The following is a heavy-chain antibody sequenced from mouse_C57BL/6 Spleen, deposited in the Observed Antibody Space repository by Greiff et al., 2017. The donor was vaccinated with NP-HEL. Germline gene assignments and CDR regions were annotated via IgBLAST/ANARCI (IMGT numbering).Heavy chain of an antibody. CDR2: IHPNSGST. D-gene: IGHD2-4*01. V-gene: IGHV1-64*01. J-gene: IGHJ1*03. CDR1: GYTFTSYW. CDR3: ASSYDYDDNWYFDV. Sequence: QVQLQQPGAELVKPGASVKLSCKASGYTFTSYWMHWVKQRPGQGLEWIGMIHPNSGSTNYNEKFKSKATLTVDKSSSTAYMQLSSLTSEDSAVYYCASSYDYDDNWYFDVWGTGTTVTVSS.